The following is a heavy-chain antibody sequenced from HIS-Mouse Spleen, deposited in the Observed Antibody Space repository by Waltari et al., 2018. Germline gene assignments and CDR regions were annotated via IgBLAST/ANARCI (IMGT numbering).Heavy chain of an antibody. V-gene: IGHV4-39*07. CDR2: RYYSGRT. CDR3: AREIPYSSSWYDWYFDL. D-gene: IGHD6-13*01. J-gene: IGHJ2*01. Sequence: QLQLQESGPGLVKPSETLSLTCTVSGGSLSSSSYYWGWIRQPPGKGLEWIGSRYYSGRTYYNPPRKGRVTISVDTSKNQLSLKLSSVTAADTAVYYCAREIPYSSSWYDWYFDLWGRGTLVTVSS. CDR1: GGSLSSSSYY.